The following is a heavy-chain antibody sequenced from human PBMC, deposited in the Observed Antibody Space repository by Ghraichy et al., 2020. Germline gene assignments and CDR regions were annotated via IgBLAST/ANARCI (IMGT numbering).Heavy chain of an antibody. V-gene: IGHV4-39*01. CDR2: IYYSGST. CDR3: ARHRAPNYYGSGSPDAFDI. CDR1: GGSISSSSYY. J-gene: IGHJ3*02. D-gene: IGHD3-10*01. Sequence: LSLTCTVSGGSISSSSYYWGWIRQPPGKGLEWIGSIYYSGSTYYNPSLKSRVTISVDTSKNQFSLKLSSVTAADTAVYYCARHRAPNYYGSGSPDAFDIWGQGTMVTVSS.